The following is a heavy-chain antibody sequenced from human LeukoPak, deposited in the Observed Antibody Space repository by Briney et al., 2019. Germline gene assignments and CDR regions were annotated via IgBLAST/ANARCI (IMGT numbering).Heavy chain of an antibody. V-gene: IGHV4-34*01. Sequence: SETLSLTCAVYGGSFSGYYWSWIRQSPGKGLEWIGEINHSGSTNYNPSLKSRVTISVDTSKNQFSLKLSSVTAADTAVYYCARKRARFGELLPYYFDYWGQGTLVTVSS. D-gene: IGHD3-10*01. CDR3: ARKRARFGELLPYYFDY. CDR2: INHSGST. CDR1: GGSFSGYY. J-gene: IGHJ4*02.